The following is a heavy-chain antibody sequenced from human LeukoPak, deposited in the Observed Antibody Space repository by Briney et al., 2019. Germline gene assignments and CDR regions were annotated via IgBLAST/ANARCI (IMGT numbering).Heavy chain of an antibody. CDR2: ISYDGSNK. J-gene: IGHJ4*02. CDR1: GFTFSSYG. CDR3: AKSGSYSVMLDY. Sequence: PGGSLRLSCAASGFTFSSYGMHWVRQAPGKGLEWVAVISYDGSNKYYADSVKGRFTISRDNSKNTLYLQMNSLRAEDTAVYYCAKSGSYSVMLDYWGQGTLVTVSS. D-gene: IGHD1-26*01. V-gene: IGHV3-30*18.